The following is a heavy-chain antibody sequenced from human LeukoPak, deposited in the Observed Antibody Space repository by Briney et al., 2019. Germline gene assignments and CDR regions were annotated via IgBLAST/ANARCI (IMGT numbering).Heavy chain of an antibody. Sequence: SETLSLTCTVSGGSISSSSYYWGWIRQPPGKGLEWIGSIYYSGSTYYNPSLKSRVTISVDTSKNQFSLKLSSVTAADTAVYYSATLAQRKYCSSTSCYRRRDDAFDIWGQGTMVTVSS. J-gene: IGHJ3*02. V-gene: IGHV4-39*01. CDR2: IYYSGST. D-gene: IGHD2-2*01. CDR3: ATLAQRKYCSSTSCYRRRDDAFDI. CDR1: GGSISSSSYY.